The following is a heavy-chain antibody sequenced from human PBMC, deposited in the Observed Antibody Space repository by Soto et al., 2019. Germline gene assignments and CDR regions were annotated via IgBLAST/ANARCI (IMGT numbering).Heavy chain of an antibody. J-gene: IGHJ4*02. D-gene: IGHD7-27*01. CDR1: VGSISNHY. CDR2: IYYNGNT. V-gene: IGHV4-59*11. CDR3: TRANWYSEY. Sequence: QVQLQESGPGLVKPSETLSLTCTVSVGSISNHYWSWIRQPPGKGLEWIGYIYYNGNTNYNPPLKSRVTMSVDTSKNQISLKLSSVTAADTAVYYCTRANWYSEYWGQGTLVTVSS.